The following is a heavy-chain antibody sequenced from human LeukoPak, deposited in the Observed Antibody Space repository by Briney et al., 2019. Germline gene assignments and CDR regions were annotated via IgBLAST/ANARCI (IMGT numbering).Heavy chain of an antibody. D-gene: IGHD6-13*01. CDR3: AREYAYSRSWYFSY. J-gene: IGHJ4*02. Sequence: GGSLRLSCAASGFTFSSYAMSWVRQAPGKGLEWVSVIYSGGSTYYADSVKGRFTISRDNSKNTLYLQMNSLRAEDTAVYYCAREYAYSRSWYFSYWGQGTLVTVSS. CDR1: GFTFSSYA. CDR2: IYSGGST. V-gene: IGHV3-66*01.